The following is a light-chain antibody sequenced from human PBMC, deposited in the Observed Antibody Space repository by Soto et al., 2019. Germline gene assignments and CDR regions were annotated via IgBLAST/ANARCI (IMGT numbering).Light chain of an antibody. J-gene: IGKJ1*01. Sequence: AIRMTQSPSSFSASTGDRVTITCRASQGISRYLAWYQQKPGQAPKLLIYAASTWQSGVPSRFSGRGSETDFTLTSSCLQPEDFANYYCQQYYSYQGTFGQGTKVEIK. V-gene: IGKV1-8*01. CDR2: AAS. CDR3: QQYYSYQGT. CDR1: QGISRY.